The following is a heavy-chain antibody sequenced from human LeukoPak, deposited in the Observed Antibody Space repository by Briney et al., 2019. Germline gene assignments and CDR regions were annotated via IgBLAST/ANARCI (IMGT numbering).Heavy chain of an antibody. V-gene: IGHV3-53*01. CDR2: IYGGGNT. D-gene: IGHD7-27*01. CDR3: ARRSNTHWGLVY. CDR1: GFTVSSSY. J-gene: IGHJ4*02. Sequence: QTGGSLRLSCAASGFTVSSSYMSWVRQAPGKGLEWVSVIYGGGNTYYADSVKGRFTFSRDNSQNTLFLQMNSLRAEDTAVYYCARRSNTHWGLVYWGQGTLVTVSS.